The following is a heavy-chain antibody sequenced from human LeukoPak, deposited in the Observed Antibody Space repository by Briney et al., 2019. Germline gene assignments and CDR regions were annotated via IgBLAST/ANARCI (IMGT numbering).Heavy chain of an antibody. D-gene: IGHD2-2*01. CDR3: ARAGGSCCDY. V-gene: IGHV3-30-3*01. CDR2: ISYDGSNK. Sequence: GGSLRLSCAASGFTFSSYAMSWVRQAPGKGLEWVAVISYDGSNKYYADSVKGRFTISRDNSKNTLYLQMNSLRAEDTAVYYCARAGGSCCDYWGQGTLVTVSS. J-gene: IGHJ4*02. CDR1: GFTFSSYA.